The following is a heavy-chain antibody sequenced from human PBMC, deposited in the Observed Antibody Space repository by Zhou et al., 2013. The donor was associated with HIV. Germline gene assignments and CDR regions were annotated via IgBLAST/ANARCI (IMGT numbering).Heavy chain of an antibody. CDR2: IIPILGIA. J-gene: IGHJ6*03. CDR1: GGTFSSYA. Sequence: QVQLVQSGAEVKKPGSSVKVSCKASGGTFSSYAISWVRQAPGQGLEWMGRIIPILGIANYAQKFQGRVTIYRGQIPRAQPTMELSSLRSEDTAVYYCARDPAGGSGERKYYYYYMDVWGKGTTVTVSS. V-gene: IGHV1-69*04. D-gene: IGHD3-10*01. CDR3: ARDPAGGSGERKYYYYYMDV.